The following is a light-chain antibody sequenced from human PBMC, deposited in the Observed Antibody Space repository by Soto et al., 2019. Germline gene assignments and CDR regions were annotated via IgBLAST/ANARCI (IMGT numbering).Light chain of an antibody. V-gene: IGLV2-14*01. CDR1: SSDVGGYNY. Sequence: QSVLTQPASVSGSPGQSITISCTGTSSDVGGYNYVSWYQQHPGKAPNLIIFDVSNRPSGVSNRFSGSKSGNSASLTISGLQAEDEADYYCSSYTGRNTPVVFGGGTKVTVL. J-gene: IGLJ2*01. CDR3: SSYTGRNTPVV. CDR2: DVS.